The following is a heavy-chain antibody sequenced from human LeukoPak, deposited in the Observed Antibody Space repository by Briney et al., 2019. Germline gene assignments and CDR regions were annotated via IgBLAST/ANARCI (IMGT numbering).Heavy chain of an antibody. J-gene: IGHJ3*02. CDR3: ARDPHRERGTSNVFDI. CDR2: IYYTGTT. CDR1: GGSISSADFY. Sequence: SETLSLTCTVSGGSISSADFYWNWVRQPPGKGLDSIGSIYYTGTTQYNPSLKSRITISLDMFKNQFSLKLSSVTAADTAVYYCARDPHRERGTSNVFDIWGQGTMVTVSS. V-gene: IGHV4-30-4*08. D-gene: IGHD1-14*01.